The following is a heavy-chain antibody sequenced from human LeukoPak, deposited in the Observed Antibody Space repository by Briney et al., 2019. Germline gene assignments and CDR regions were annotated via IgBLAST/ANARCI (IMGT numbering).Heavy chain of an antibody. CDR2: ISYDGTIE. J-gene: IGHJ4*02. CDR1: GFTFSRYA. V-gene: IGHV3-30*04. Sequence: GGSLRLSCEASGFTFSRYAIHWVRQAPGKGLEWVAVISYDGTIEYFADSVKGRFTISRSNSKNTVYLQMNSLRTEDTALYYCARDASSDYDLGRYYFDHWGQGTLVTVSS. CDR3: ARDASSDYDLGRYYFDH. D-gene: IGHD5-12*01.